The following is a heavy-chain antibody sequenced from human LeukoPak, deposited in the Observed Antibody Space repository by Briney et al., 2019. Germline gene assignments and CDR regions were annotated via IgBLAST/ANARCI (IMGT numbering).Heavy chain of an antibody. J-gene: IGHJ4*02. CDR3: AREANTGDFDY. D-gene: IGHD1-1*01. Sequence: GGSLRLSCAASGFTFDDHGMNWVRQAPRKGLEWISYISSSASTIHYADSVKGRFTISRDNAKNSLYLQMNSLRAEDTAVYYCAREANTGDFDYWGQGTLVTVSS. CDR2: ISSSASTI. CDR1: GFTFDDHG. V-gene: IGHV3-48*03.